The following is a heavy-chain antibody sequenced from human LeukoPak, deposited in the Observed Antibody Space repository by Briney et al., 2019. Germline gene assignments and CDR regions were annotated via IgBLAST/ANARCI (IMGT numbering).Heavy chain of an antibody. Sequence: SVKVSCKASGGTFSSYAISWVRQAPGQGLEWMGGIIPIFGTANYAQKFQGRVTITTDESTSTAYMELSSLRSEDTAVYYCARVGTRYDFWSGYPNWGQGTLVTVSS. CDR1: GGTFSSYA. J-gene: IGHJ4*02. CDR2: IIPIFGTA. V-gene: IGHV1-69*05. CDR3: ARVGTRYDFWSGYPN. D-gene: IGHD3-3*01.